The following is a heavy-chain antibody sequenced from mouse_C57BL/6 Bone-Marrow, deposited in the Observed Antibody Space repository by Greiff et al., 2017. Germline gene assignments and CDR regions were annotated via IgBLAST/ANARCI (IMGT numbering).Heavy chain of an antibody. J-gene: IGHJ1*03. CDR2: ISSGGCYT. D-gene: IGHD1-1*01. CDR3: ARTSYYGSRNWYFDV. Sequence: VQLKQSGGDLVKPGGSLKLSCAASGFTFSSYGMSWVRQTPDTRLAWVATISSGGCYTYYPDRVKGPVTMSRDNAKNTLYLQMSSLKSEDTARYYCARTSYYGSRNWYFDVWGTGTTVTVSS. CDR1: GFTFSSYG. V-gene: IGHV5-6*01.